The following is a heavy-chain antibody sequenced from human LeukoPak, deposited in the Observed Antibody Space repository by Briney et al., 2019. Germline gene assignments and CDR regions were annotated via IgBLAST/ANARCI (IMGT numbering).Heavy chain of an antibody. CDR1: GGSFSDYY. CDR2: TNHSGST. Sequence: KPSETLSLTCAVYGGSFSDYYWTWVRQSQGQGLEWNGETNHSGSTNYNPSLKSRVTISADTSRSEFSLKVTSVTAADTAVYYCAGVAHPSRNGYYLGYWGQGTLVTISS. D-gene: IGHD5-12*01. J-gene: IGHJ4*02. CDR3: AGVAHPSRNGYYLGY. V-gene: IGHV4-34*01.